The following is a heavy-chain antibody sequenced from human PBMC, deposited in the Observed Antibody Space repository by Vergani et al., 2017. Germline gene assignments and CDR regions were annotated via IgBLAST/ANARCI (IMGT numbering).Heavy chain of an antibody. Sequence: QVQLQESGPGLVKPSETLSLTCTVSGGSISSYYWSWIRQPPGKGLEWIGYIYYSGSTNYNPSLKSRVTISVDTCKNQFSLKLSSVTAADTAVYYCARARRFCMDVGGQGRTVTVSS. V-gene: IGHV4-59*01. D-gene: IGHD3-3*01. CDR2: IYYSGST. CDR1: GGSISSYY. J-gene: IGHJ6*01. CDR3: ARARRFCMDV.